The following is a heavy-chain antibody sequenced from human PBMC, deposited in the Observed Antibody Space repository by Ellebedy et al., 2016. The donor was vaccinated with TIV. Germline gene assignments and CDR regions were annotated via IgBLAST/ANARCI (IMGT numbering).Heavy chain of an antibody. CDR2: IYYSGNT. J-gene: IGHJ6*02. Sequence: SETLSLXCSASGDSMTNYYWNWMRQTPGKGLEWIGHIYYSGNTNYSPSFKSRVIISVDTSKNEVSLNVNSVTAADTAVYYCARDQVLGISDDYYGMDVWGQGTTVTVSS. CDR1: GDSMTNYY. CDR3: ARDQVLGISDDYYGMDV. D-gene: IGHD3-3*02. V-gene: IGHV4-4*08.